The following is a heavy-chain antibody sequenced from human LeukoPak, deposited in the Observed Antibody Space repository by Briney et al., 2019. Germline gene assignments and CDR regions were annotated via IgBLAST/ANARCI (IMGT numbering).Heavy chain of an antibody. Sequence: SETLSLTCTVSGGSISSGGYYWSWIRQHPGKGLEWIGYIYYSGSTYYNPSLKSRVTISVDTSKNQFSLKLSSVTAADTAVYYCVRGVKTYYDILTGYHYYFDYWGQGALVTVSS. CDR1: GGSISSGGYY. CDR3: VRGVKTYYDILTGYHYYFDY. D-gene: IGHD3-9*01. V-gene: IGHV4-31*03. J-gene: IGHJ4*02. CDR2: IYYSGST.